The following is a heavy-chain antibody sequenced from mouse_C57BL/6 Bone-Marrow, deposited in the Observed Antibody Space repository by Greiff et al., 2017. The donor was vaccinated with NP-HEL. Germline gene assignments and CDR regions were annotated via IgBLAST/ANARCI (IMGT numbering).Heavy chain of an antibody. CDR2: IYPRSGNT. D-gene: IGHD2-4*01. CDR3: ARSQSYYDYWFAY. Sequence: VKLQQSGAELARPGASVKLSCKASGYTFTSYGISWVKQRTGQGLEWIGEIYPRSGNTYYNEKFKGKATLTADTSSSTAYMELRSLTSEDSAVYFCARSQSYYDYWFAYWGQGTLVTVSA. J-gene: IGHJ3*01. V-gene: IGHV1-81*01. CDR1: GYTFTSYG.